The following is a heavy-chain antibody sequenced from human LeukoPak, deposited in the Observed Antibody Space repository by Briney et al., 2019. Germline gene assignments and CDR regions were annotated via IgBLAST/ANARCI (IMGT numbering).Heavy chain of an antibody. CDR2: ISSSGSTI. CDR1: GFTFSDYY. Sequence: GGSLRLSCAASGFTFSDYYMSWIRQAPGKGLEWVSYISSSGSTIYYADSVKGRFTISRDNAKNSLYLQMNGLRAEDTAVYYCARDRVIAAAGIIDYWGQGTLVTVSS. D-gene: IGHD6-13*01. V-gene: IGHV3-11*01. CDR3: ARDRVIAAAGIIDY. J-gene: IGHJ4*02.